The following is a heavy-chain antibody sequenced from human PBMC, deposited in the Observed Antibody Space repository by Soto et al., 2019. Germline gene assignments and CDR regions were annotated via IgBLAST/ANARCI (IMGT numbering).Heavy chain of an antibody. V-gene: IGHV5-51*01. D-gene: IGHD2-2*01. CDR2: IYPGDSDT. CDR1: GYSFTSYW. J-gene: IGHJ6*02. Sequence: GESLKISCKGSGYSFTSYWIGWLRQMPGKGLEWMGIIYPGDSDTRYSPSFQGQVTISADKSISTAYLQWSSLKASDTAMYYCARQISYCSSTSCLYGTEVWGQGTTVTVSS. CDR3: ARQISYCSSTSCLYGTEV.